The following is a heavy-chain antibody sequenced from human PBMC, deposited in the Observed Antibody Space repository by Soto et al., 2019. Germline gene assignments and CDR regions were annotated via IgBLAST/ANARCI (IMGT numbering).Heavy chain of an antibody. V-gene: IGHV4-59*12. CDR3: ARVWGGRNHYFDY. Sequence: SETLSLTCTVSGASISTYYWSWIRQPPGKGLEWIGYVYDSGSTNYNPSLESRLTISIDTSKNQFSLKLSSVAAADTAVYYCARVWGGRNHYFDYWGQGTLVTVSS. CDR1: GASISTYY. D-gene: IGHD3-16*01. CDR2: VYDSGST. J-gene: IGHJ4*02.